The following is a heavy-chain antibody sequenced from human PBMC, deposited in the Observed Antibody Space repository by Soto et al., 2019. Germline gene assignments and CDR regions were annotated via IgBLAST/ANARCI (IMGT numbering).Heavy chain of an antibody. CDR3: ARGGELAGWMPFDS. CDR1: GCTFNTCG. Sequence: QVHLVQSGAEVKKPGSSVKVSCRASGCTFNTCGFNWVRQAPGQGLEWMGGIIPLFGTTTYAQNFQGRVTITADQSTTTAYMEMSGLTSEDRAVYFCARGGELAGWMPFDSWGQGTLVTVSS. V-gene: IGHV1-69*01. D-gene: IGHD6-19*01. CDR2: IIPLFGTT. J-gene: IGHJ4*02.